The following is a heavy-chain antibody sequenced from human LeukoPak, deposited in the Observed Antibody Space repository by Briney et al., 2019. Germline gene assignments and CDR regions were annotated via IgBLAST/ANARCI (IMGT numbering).Heavy chain of an antibody. V-gene: IGHV3-53*01. D-gene: IGHD1-26*01. CDR2: IFNGGST. CDR1: GFAVSSNH. CDR3: ATSIVGLTYDEHFQH. Sequence: GGSLRLSCAASGFAVSSNHMNGVRQAPGKGLEWVSVIFNGGSTYYADSVKGRFTISRDNSKNTLYLQMNSLRAEDTAVYYCATSIVGLTYDEHFQHWGQGTLVTVSS. J-gene: IGHJ1*01.